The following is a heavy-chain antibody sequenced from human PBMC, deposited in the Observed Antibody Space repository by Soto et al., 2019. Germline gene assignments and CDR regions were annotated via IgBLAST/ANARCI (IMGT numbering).Heavy chain of an antibody. CDR1: GVTFSSYA. CDR3: ARGHYDFPQYMDV. CDR2: IIPIFGTA. Sequence: SVKVSCKASGVTFSSYAISWVRQAPGQGLEWMGGIIPIFGTANYAQKFQGRVTITADESTSTAYMELSSLRSEDTAVYYCARGHYDFPQYMDVWGQGTTVTVSS. J-gene: IGHJ6*03. V-gene: IGHV1-69*13. D-gene: IGHD3-3*01.